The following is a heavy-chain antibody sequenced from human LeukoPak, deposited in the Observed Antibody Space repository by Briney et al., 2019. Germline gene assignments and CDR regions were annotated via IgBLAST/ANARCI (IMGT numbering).Heavy chain of an antibody. CDR1: GGSISSGGYS. V-gene: IGHV4-30-2*01. Sequence: SQTLSLTCAVSGGSISSGGYSWSWIRQPPGKGLEWIGYIYHSGSTYYNPSLKSRVTISVDRSKNQFSLKLSSVTAAGTAVYYCARGLGGYDFWSGYYTGLSFDPWGQGTLVTVSS. CDR2: IYHSGST. CDR3: ARGLGGYDFWSGYYTGLSFDP. J-gene: IGHJ5*02. D-gene: IGHD3-3*01.